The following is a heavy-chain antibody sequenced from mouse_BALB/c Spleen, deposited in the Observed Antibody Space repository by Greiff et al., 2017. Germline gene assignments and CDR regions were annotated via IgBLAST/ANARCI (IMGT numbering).Heavy chain of an antibody. CDR3: ARGDGSSYFDY. J-gene: IGHJ2*01. CDR1: GFTFSSYT. D-gene: IGHD1-1*01. V-gene: IGHV5-6-5*01. Sequence: EVKLMESGGGLVQPGGSLKLSCAASGFTFSSYTMSWDRQTPEKRLEWVASISSGGSTYYPDSVKGRFTISRDNARNILYLQMSSLRSEDTAMYYCARGDGSSYFDYWGQGTTLTVSS. CDR2: ISSGGST.